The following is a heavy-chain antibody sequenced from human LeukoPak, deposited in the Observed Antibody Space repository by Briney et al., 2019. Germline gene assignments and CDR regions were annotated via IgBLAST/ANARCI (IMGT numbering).Heavy chain of an antibody. CDR3: ARDLSGDYAY. J-gene: IGHJ4*02. CDR1: GFTFSAYW. D-gene: IGHD4-17*01. CDR2: INNDGTAT. V-gene: IGHV3-74*01. Sequence: PGGSLRLSCAASGFTFSAYWMHWVRQVPGKGLVWVSRINNDGTATFFADSVKGRFTISRDNAKNSLYLQMNSLRAEDTAVYYCARDLSGDYAYWGQGTLVTVSS.